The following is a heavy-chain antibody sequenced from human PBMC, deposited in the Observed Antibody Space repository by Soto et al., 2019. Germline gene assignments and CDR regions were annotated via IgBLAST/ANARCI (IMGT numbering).Heavy chain of an antibody. CDR2: IIPIFGTP. Sequence: QVQLVQSGAEVKKPGSSVKVSCKASRGTFSSYGISWVRQAPGQGLEWMGGIIPIFGTPNYAQKFQGRVTITAVESTSTAYVELTSLRSEDTAVYYCARDTGIAAAGTVMDVWGQGTTVTVSS. D-gene: IGHD6-13*01. CDR1: RGTFSSYG. J-gene: IGHJ6*02. CDR3: ARDTGIAAAGTVMDV. V-gene: IGHV1-69*01.